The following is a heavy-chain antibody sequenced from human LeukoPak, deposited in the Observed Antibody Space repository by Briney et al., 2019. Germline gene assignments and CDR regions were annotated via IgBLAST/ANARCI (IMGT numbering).Heavy chain of an antibody. Sequence: GGSLRLSCAASGFTFSTYAMGWVRQTPGKGLEWVSAISGSGDTTYYADSVKGRFTISRDNSRNTLYLQMNSLRAEDMAVYYXAXLPSTKFPYGNNYGYLFKYWGQGTLVTVSS. CDR2: ISGSGDTT. J-gene: IGHJ4*02. CDR1: GFTFSTYA. D-gene: IGHD5-18*01. V-gene: IGHV3-23*01. CDR3: AXLPSTKFPYGNNYGYLFKY.